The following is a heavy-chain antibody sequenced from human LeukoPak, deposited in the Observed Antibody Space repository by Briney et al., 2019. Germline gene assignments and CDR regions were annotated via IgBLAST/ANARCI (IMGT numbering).Heavy chain of an antibody. CDR2: IYYSGST. J-gene: IGHJ5*02. D-gene: IGHD2-2*01. V-gene: IGHV4-39*07. CDR1: GGSISSSSYY. Sequence: SGTLSLTCTVSGGSISSSSYYWGWIRQPPGKGLEWIGSIYYSGSTYYNPSLKSRVTISVDTSKNQFSLKLSSVTAADTAVYYCARVGEVVPAADSVNNWFDPWGQGTLVTVSS. CDR3: ARVGEVVPAADSVNNWFDP.